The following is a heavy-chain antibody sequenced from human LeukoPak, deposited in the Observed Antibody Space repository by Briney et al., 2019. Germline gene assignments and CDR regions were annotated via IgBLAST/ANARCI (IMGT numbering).Heavy chain of an antibody. Sequence: ASVKVSCKVSGYTLTELSMHWVRQAPGKGLEWMGGFDPEDGETIYAQKFQGRVTMTKDTSTDTAYMELSSLRSEDTAVYYCATVPMTNAFDIWGQGTMVTVSS. V-gene: IGHV1-24*01. CDR3: ATVPMTNAFDI. J-gene: IGHJ3*02. CDR1: GYTLTELS. CDR2: FDPEDGET.